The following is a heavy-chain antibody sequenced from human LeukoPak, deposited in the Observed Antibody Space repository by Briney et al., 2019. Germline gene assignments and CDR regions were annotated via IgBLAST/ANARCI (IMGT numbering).Heavy chain of an antibody. CDR1: GFTFSSYG. Sequence: PGGSLRLSCAASGFTFSSYGMHWVRQAPGKGLEWVAVISYDGSNKYYADSVKGRFTISRDNSKNTLYLQMNSLRAEDTAVYYCAKDLSLWFGELRLPDWFDPWGQGTLVTVSS. J-gene: IGHJ5*02. CDR3: AKDLSLWFGELRLPDWFDP. CDR2: ISYDGSNK. V-gene: IGHV3-30*18. D-gene: IGHD3-10*01.